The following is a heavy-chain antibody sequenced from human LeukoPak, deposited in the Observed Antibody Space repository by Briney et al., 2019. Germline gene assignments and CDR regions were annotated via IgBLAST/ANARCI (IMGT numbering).Heavy chain of an antibody. V-gene: IGHV3-7*03. CDR3: AKGTYYFDY. J-gene: IGHJ4*02. Sequence: GGSLRLSCAASGFIFRSYGMHWVRQAPGKGLEWVANIKQDGSEKYYVDSVKGRFTISRDNAKNSLYLQMNSLRAEDTALYYCAKGTYYFDYWGQGTLVTVSS. D-gene: IGHD1-14*01. CDR2: IKQDGSEK. CDR1: GFIFRSYG.